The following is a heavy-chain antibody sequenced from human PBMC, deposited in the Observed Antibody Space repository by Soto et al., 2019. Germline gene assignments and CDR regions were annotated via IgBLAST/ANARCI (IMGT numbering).Heavy chain of an antibody. D-gene: IGHD3-3*01. CDR2: IYYSGST. V-gene: IGHV4-59*01. CDR1: GGSISSYY. Sequence: SETLSLTCTVSGGSISSYYWSWIRQPPGKGLEWIGYIYYSGSTNYNPSLKSRVTISVDTSKNQFSLKLSSVTAADTAVYYCARDRLAPTYYDFWSGYYGGWFDPWGQGTLVTVSS. CDR3: ARDRLAPTYYDFWSGYYGGWFDP. J-gene: IGHJ5*02.